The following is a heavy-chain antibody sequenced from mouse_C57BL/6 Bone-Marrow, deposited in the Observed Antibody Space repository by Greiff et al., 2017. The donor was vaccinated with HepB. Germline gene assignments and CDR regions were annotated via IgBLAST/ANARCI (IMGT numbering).Heavy chain of an antibody. CDR1: GYTFTSYW. V-gene: IGHV1-55*01. CDR2: IYPGSGST. D-gene: IGHD4-1*01. Sequence: QVQLKQPGAELVKPGASVKMSCKASGYTFTSYWITWVKQRPGQGLEWIGDIYPGSGSTNYNEKFKSKATLTVDTSSSTAYMQLSSLTSEDSAVYYCARWERGEKKFDYYAMDYWGQGTSVTVSS. J-gene: IGHJ4*01. CDR3: ARWERGEKKFDYYAMDY.